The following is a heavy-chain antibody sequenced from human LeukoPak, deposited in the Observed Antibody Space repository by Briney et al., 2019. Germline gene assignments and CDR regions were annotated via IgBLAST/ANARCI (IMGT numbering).Heavy chain of an antibody. D-gene: IGHD1-26*01. J-gene: IGHJ4*02. CDR3: ARLTSPRGATPYFDY. CDR2: IYYSGST. CDR1: GGSISSYY. V-gene: IGHV4-59*08. Sequence: SETLSLTCTVSGGSISSYYWSWIRQPPGKGLEWIGYIYYSGSTNYNPSLKSRVTISVDTSKSQFSLKLSSVTAADTAVYYCARLTSPRGATPYFDYWGQGTLVTVSS.